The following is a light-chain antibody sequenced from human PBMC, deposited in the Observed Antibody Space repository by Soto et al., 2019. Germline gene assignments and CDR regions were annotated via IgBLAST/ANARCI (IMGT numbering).Light chain of an antibody. CDR2: GAS. Sequence: EIVMTQSPATLSVSPGDRATLSCRASQSVRSYLAWYQQEPGQSPRLLISGASTRATGFPARFSGSGSGTEFTLTISNLQSEDFAVYYCQQYNNWPYTFGQGTKLEIK. V-gene: IGKV3-15*01. CDR3: QQYNNWPYT. J-gene: IGKJ2*01. CDR1: QSVRSY.